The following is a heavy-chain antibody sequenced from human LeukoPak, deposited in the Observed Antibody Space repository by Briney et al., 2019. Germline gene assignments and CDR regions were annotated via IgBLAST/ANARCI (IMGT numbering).Heavy chain of an antibody. V-gene: IGHV1-69*01. J-gene: IGHJ4*02. CDR1: GGTCSSYA. CDR2: IIPIFGTA. Sequence: ASVKVSCKASGGTCSSYAISWVRQAPGQGLEWMGGIIPIFGTANYAQKFQGRVTITADESTSTAYMELSSLRSEDTAVYYCATPLRFLEWLPSLWGQGTLVTVSS. CDR3: ATPLRFLEWLPSL. D-gene: IGHD3-3*01.